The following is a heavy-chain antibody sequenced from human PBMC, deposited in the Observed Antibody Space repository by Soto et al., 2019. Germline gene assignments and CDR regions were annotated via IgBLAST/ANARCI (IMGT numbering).Heavy chain of an antibody. CDR3: AHMRAAKFDY. J-gene: IGHJ4*02. V-gene: IGHV2-5*02. CDR1: GVSLSTGGVG. Sequence: QITLKESGPTLVKPTQTLTLTCNVSGVSLSTGGVGVGWIRQPPGKALQWLALIYWDDDQRSSPSLKSRLTITKDTSKNQVVLTITTMAPEDTATYYSAHMRAAKFDYWGQGTLVTVSS. CDR2: IYWDDDQ. D-gene: IGHD2-15*01.